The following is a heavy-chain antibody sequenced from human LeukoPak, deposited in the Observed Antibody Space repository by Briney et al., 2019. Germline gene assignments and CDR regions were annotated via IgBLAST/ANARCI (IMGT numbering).Heavy chain of an antibody. CDR3: TRVRSGTYFDY. CDR2: IKEDGSEK. J-gene: IGHJ4*02. CDR1: GFTFSSNW. V-gene: IGHV3-7*05. Sequence: PGGSLRLSCVASGFTFSSNWMSRVRQAPGRGLEWVANIKEDGSEKYYVDSVKGRFTISRDNAKNSLYLQMNSLRAEDTAVYYCTRVRSGTYFDYWGQGTLVTVSS. D-gene: IGHD1-26*01.